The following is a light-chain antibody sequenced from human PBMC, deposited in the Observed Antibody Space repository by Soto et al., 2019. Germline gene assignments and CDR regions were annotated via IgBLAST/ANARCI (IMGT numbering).Light chain of an antibody. V-gene: IGLV2-23*01. Sequence: QSGLTQPDSVSGSPGQSITISCPGPNSDVGSNNLFSWYQKHPGKAQKLVIYKGSERPSGVSNCFSGSKSGNTASLTISGLQAEDEADYYCCSYAGSITFYVFGTGTKVTVL. CDR3: CSYAGSITFYV. CDR2: KGS. CDR1: NSDVGSNNL. J-gene: IGLJ1*01.